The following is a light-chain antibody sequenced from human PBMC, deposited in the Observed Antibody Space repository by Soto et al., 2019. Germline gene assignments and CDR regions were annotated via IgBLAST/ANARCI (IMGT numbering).Light chain of an antibody. V-gene: IGLV3-1*01. CDR2: EDT. Sequence: SYELTQSPSVSVSPGQTATITCSGDKLGDKYAYWYQQKPGQSPVVVIYEDTKRPSGIPERFSGSNSGNTATLTISGTQAMDEADYSCQAWDSSSVVFGGGTKVTVL. CDR3: QAWDSSSVV. CDR1: KLGDKY. J-gene: IGLJ2*01.